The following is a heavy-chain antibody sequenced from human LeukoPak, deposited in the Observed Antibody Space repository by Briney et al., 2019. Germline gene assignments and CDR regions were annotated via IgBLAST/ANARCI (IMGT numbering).Heavy chain of an antibody. V-gene: IGHV1-69*04. CDR2: IIPILGIA. J-gene: IGHJ6*02. CDR1: GGTFSSYA. CDR3: AKLPTYYYDSSVAYYYGMDV. D-gene: IGHD3-22*01. Sequence: GSSVKVSCKASGGTFSSYAISWVRQAPGQGLEWMGRIIPILGIANYAQKFQGRVTITADKSTSTAYMELSSLRSEDTAVYYCAKLPTYYYDSSVAYYYGMDVWGQGTTVTVSS.